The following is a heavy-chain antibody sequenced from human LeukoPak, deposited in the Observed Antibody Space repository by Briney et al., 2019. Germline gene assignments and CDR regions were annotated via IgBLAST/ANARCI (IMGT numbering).Heavy chain of an antibody. CDR2: IYYTGGT. CDR1: GGSISSGGYY. J-gene: IGHJ3*02. CDR3: ARAPGAFDI. V-gene: IGHV4-31*03. Sequence: SQTLSLTCTVSGGSISSGGYYWAWIRQHPGKGLEWIGYIYYTGGTHYNPSLKSRLTISVDTSENHFSLKLSSVTAADTAIYFCARAPGAFDIWGQGTMVTVSS.